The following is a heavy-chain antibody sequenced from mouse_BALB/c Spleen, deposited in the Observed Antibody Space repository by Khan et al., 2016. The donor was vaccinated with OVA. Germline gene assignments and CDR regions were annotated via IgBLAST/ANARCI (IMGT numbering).Heavy chain of an antibody. CDR1: GYSIPSDYA. J-gene: IGHJ4*01. V-gene: IGHV3-2*02. CDR2: ISYSGST. Sequence: EVKLLESGPGLVKPSQSLSLTCTVTGYSIPSDYAWNWIRQFPGNKLEWMGYISYSGSTNSNPSLTSRISISRDTSKNQFFLQLNSVTTEDTATYNCARDGSRYNYAMDYGGQGTSVTVSS. CDR3: ARDGSRYNYAMDY. D-gene: IGHD2-3*01.